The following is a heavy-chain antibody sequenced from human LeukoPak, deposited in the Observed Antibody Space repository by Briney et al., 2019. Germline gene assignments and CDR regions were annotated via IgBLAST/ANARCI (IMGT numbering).Heavy chain of an antibody. D-gene: IGHD6-13*01. CDR3: ARQSGAAGNYYGMDV. J-gene: IGHJ6*02. CDR2: IYPRDSDT. CDR1: GYSFPNYW. V-gene: IGHV5-51*01. Sequence: LGESLKISCKGSGYSFPNYWIAWVRQMPGKGLEWMGIIYPRDSDTRYSPSFQGHVTISADKSISTAYLQWSSLKASDTAIYYCARQSGAAGNYYGMDVWGQGTTVTVSS.